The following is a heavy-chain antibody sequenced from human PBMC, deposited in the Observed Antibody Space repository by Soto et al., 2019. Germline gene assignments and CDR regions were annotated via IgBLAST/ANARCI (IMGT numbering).Heavy chain of an antibody. CDR1: GASFTSTTYF. V-gene: IGHV4-61*05. Sequence: PSETLSLTCSLSGASFTSTTYFWACIRNNPGKGLEWRGSITYSGKTHYNPSLKSRATISVDRSRNQFSLEVKSVTAADTAVYYCAKNLPRTGRFDYWGQGTVVT. CDR3: AKNLPRTGRFDY. CDR2: ITYSGKT. J-gene: IGHJ4*02.